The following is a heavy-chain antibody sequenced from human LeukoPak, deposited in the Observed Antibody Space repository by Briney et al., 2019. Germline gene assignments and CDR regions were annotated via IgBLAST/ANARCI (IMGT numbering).Heavy chain of an antibody. Sequence: VSVKVSCKASGYTFTSYGISWVRQAPGQGLEWMGWISAYNGNTNYAQKLQGRVTMTTDTSTSTAYMELRSLRSDDTAVYHCARGLRSYPAALNFDYWGQGTLVTVSS. V-gene: IGHV1-18*01. CDR2: ISAYNGNT. CDR3: ARGLRSYPAALNFDY. D-gene: IGHD1-26*01. J-gene: IGHJ4*02. CDR1: GYTFTSYG.